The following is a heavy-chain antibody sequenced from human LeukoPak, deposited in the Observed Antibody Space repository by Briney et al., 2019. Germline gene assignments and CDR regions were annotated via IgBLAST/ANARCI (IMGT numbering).Heavy chain of an antibody. CDR1: GGSISSSNW. Sequence: SGTLSVTCAVSGGSISSSNWWSWVRQPPGKGLEWIGYIYYRGNTNYNPSLKSRVTMAVDTSKNQFSLKVSSVTAADTAVYYCARAGNNWSFDYWGAGSLVTVSS. CDR3: ARAGNNWSFDY. CDR2: IYYRGNT. V-gene: IGHV4-4*02. D-gene: IGHD1-1*01. J-gene: IGHJ4*01.